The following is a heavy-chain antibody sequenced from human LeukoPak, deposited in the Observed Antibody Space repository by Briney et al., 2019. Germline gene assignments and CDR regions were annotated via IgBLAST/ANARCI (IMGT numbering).Heavy chain of an antibody. CDR3: ARESTLGIDY. D-gene: IGHD3-16*01. J-gene: IGHJ4*02. Sequence: GGSLRLSCAASGFTLSSYAMHWVRQAPGKGLEWVAIIAYDGTNKYYADSVEGRFTISRDNSKDSLYLQMNSLRSEDTAMYHCARESTLGIDYWGQGALVTVSS. CDR2: IAYDGTNK. CDR1: GFTLSSYA. V-gene: IGHV3-30*04.